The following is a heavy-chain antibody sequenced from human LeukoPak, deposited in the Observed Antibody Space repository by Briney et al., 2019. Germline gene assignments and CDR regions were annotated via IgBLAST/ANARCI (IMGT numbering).Heavy chain of an antibody. D-gene: IGHD2-15*01. Sequence: PGGSLRLSCAASGFTFSTYAMHWVRQAPGKGLEWVANINQDGSEQNYMDSVKGRLIISRDNAENTVYLQMSSLRAEDTAVYYCAREWWGPEYWGQGTLVTVSS. CDR3: AREWWGPEY. CDR2: INQDGSEQ. J-gene: IGHJ4*02. CDR1: GFTFSTYA. V-gene: IGHV3-7*01.